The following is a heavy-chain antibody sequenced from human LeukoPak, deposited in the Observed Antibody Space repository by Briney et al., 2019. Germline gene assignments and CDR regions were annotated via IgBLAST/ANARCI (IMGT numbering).Heavy chain of an antibody. D-gene: IGHD6-19*01. V-gene: IGHV1-2*02. Sequence: GASVKVSCKASGYTFTGYYMHWVRQAPGQGLEWMGWINPNSGGTNYAQKFQGRVTMTRDTSISTAYMELSRLRSDDTAVYYCARDAHSSGNYYFDYWGQGTLVTVSS. CDR2: INPNSGGT. CDR1: GYTFTGYY. CDR3: ARDAHSSGNYYFDY. J-gene: IGHJ4*02.